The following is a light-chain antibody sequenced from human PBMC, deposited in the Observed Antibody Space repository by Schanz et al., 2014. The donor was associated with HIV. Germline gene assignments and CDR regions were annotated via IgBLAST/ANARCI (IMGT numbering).Light chain of an antibody. Sequence: QSALTQPPSASGSPGQSVTISCTGTSSDVGGYNYVSWYQQHPGKAPKLMIYEVTNRPSGVSNRFSGSKSGNTASLTISGLQAEDEAVYYCNSYSHSNTYVFGSGIKLTVL. V-gene: IGLV2-14*01. CDR2: EVT. CDR1: SSDVGGYNY. CDR3: NSYSHSNTYV. J-gene: IGLJ1*01.